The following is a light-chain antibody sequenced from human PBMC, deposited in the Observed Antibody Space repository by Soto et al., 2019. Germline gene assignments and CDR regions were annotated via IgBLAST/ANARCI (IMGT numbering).Light chain of an antibody. J-gene: IGLJ3*02. Sequence: QSVLTQPPSASGTPGQRVTISCSGSSSNIGSNYVYWYQQLPGTAPKLLIYRNNQRPSGVPARFSGSKSGTSASLAFSGLRSEDEADYYCAAWDDSLSGPVFGGGTKLTVL. V-gene: IGLV1-47*01. CDR1: SSNIGSNY. CDR3: AAWDDSLSGPV. CDR2: RNN.